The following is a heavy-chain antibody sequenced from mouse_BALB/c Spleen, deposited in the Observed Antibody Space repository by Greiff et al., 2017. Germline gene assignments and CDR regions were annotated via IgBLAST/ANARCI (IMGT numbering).Heavy chain of an antibody. CDR3: ARGLGRDWYFDV. J-gene: IGHJ1*01. D-gene: IGHD4-1*01. CDR1: GFTFSSYG. CDR2: ISSGGSYT. V-gene: IGHV5-6*02. Sequence: EVKLQESGGDLVKPGGSLKLSCAASGFTFSSYGMSWVRQTPDKRLEWVATISSGGSYTYYPDSVKGRFTISRDNAKNTLYLQMSSLKSEDTAMYYCARGLGRDWYFDVWGAGTTVTVSS.